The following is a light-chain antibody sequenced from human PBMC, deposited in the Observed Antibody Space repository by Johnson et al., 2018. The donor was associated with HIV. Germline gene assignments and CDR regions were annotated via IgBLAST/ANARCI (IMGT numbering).Light chain of an antibody. J-gene: IGLJ1*01. V-gene: IGLV1-51*01. Sequence: LTQPPSVSAAPGQKVTISCSGSTSNIGNNYVSWYQQLPGTAPKLLIYDNNKRPSGIPDRFSGSKSGTSATLGITGLQTGDEADYYCGTWDSSLSAYVFGTGTKVTVL. CDR2: DNN. CDR1: TSNIGNNY. CDR3: GTWDSSLSAYV.